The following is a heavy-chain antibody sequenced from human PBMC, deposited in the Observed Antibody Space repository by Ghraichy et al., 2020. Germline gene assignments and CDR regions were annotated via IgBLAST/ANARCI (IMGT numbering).Heavy chain of an antibody. V-gene: IGHV3-23*01. Sequence: GESLNISCAASGFTFSSYAMSWVRQAPGKGLEWVSAISGSGGSTYYADSVKGRFTISRDNSKNTLYLQMNSLRAEDTAVYYCAKEEREGGSYLYYFDYWGQGTLVTVSS. D-gene: IGHD1-26*01. CDR1: GFTFSSYA. J-gene: IGHJ4*02. CDR2: ISGSGGST. CDR3: AKEEREGGSYLYYFDY.